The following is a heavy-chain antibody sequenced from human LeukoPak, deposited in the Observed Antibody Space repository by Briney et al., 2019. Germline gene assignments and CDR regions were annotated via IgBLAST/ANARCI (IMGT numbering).Heavy chain of an antibody. CDR2: INDSGTT. D-gene: IGHD3-10*01. Sequence: SETLSLTCAVYGGSFSGYYWSWIRQPPGKGLEWIGEINDSGTTNYNPSLKSRVTISVDTSMNQFSLKLSSLTAAHPADNYFSKGLWFGESRPYHYVYCGHGNLVTVST. CDR1: GGSFSGYY. J-gene: IGHJ4*01. CDR3: SKGLWFGESRPYHYVY. V-gene: IGHV4-34*01.